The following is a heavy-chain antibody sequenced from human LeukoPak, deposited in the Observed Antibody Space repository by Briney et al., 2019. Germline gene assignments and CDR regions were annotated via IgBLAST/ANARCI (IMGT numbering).Heavy chain of an antibody. CDR1: GYTFTGYY. Sequence: ASVKVSCKASGYTFTGYYMHWVRQAPGQGLEWMGWINPNSGGTNYAQKFQGWVTMTRDTSISTAYMELSRLRSDDTPVYYCAREEADGCSGGSCYSSYVGEYFQHWGQGTLVTVSS. CDR2: INPNSGGT. J-gene: IGHJ1*01. V-gene: IGHV1-2*04. D-gene: IGHD2-15*01. CDR3: AREEADGCSGGSCYSSYVGEYFQH.